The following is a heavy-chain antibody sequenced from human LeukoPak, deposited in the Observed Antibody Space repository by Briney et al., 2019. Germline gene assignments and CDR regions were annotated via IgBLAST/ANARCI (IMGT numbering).Heavy chain of an antibody. V-gene: IGHV3-48*04. J-gene: IGHJ4*02. CDR1: GFTVSSNY. Sequence: PGGSLRLSCAASGFTVSSNYMSWVRQAPGKGLEWVSGISWNSGSIGYADSVKGRFTISRDNAKNSLYLQVNSLRAEDTAVYYCARWAWFGELSREYYFDYWGQGTLVTVS. CDR2: ISWNSGSI. D-gene: IGHD3-10*01. CDR3: ARWAWFGELSREYYFDY.